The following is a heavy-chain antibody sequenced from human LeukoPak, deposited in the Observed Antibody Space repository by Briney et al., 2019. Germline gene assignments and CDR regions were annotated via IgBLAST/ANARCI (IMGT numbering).Heavy chain of an antibody. Sequence: GGSLRLSCAASGFTFSSYGMHWVRQAPGKGLEWVAFIRYDGSNKYYADSVRGRFTISRDNSKNTLYLQMNSLRAEDTAVYYCAKLFWSGRNFDYWGQGTLVTASS. CDR3: AKLFWSGRNFDY. D-gene: IGHD3-3*01. J-gene: IGHJ4*02. CDR1: GFTFSSYG. CDR2: IRYDGSNK. V-gene: IGHV3-30*02.